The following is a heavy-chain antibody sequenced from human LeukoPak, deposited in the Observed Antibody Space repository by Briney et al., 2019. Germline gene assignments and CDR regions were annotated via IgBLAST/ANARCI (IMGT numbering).Heavy chain of an antibody. CDR2: IIPILGIA. CDR1: GGTFSSYT. J-gene: IGHJ4*02. V-gene: IGHV1-69*02. CDR3: ARGLLRQHTDY. Sequence: GASVKVSCKASGGTFSSYTISWVRQAPGQGLEWMGRIIPILGIANYAQKFQGRVTITADESTSTAYMELSSLRSEDTAVYYCARGLLRQHTDYWGQGTLVTVSS. D-gene: IGHD3-3*01.